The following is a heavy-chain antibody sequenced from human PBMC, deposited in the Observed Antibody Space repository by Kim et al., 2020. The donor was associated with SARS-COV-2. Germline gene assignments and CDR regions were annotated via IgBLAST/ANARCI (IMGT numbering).Heavy chain of an antibody. CDR1: GFTFSDYY. Sequence: GGSLRLSCAASGFTFSDYYMNWIRQAPGKGLEWVSYVSSSSSFTNYADSVKGRFTLSRDNAKKSLYLQMNSLRAEATAVYYCARGPYYFDYWGQGILVTV. CDR3: ARGPYYFDY. CDR2: VSSSSSFT. V-gene: IGHV3-11*05. J-gene: IGHJ4*02.